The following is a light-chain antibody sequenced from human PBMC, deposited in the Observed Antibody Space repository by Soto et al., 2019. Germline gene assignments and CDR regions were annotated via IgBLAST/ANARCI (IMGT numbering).Light chain of an antibody. CDR2: GVS. V-gene: IGKV3-20*01. J-gene: IGKJ1*01. Sequence: EIVLTQSPGSLSLSPGERATLSCRASQSVDSTFFAWYQKKPGQAPRLLMYGVSKRATGIPDRLSGSGAGTDFTLTISRLEPEDFAVYYCQPYMSSVTFGQGTRVEIK. CDR1: QSVDSTF. CDR3: QPYMSSVT.